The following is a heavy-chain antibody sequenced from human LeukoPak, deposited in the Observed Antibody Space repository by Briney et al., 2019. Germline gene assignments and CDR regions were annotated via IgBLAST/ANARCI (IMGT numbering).Heavy chain of an antibody. CDR1: GFTFSSYD. V-gene: IGHV3-13*04. D-gene: IGHD2-2*01. CDR3: ARGYCSSTSCPENAFDI. Sequence: PGGSLRLSCAASGFTFSSYDMHWVRQATGEGLEWVSAIGTAGDTYYPGSVKGRFTISRENAKNSLYLQMNSLRAGDTAVYYCARGYCSSTSCPENAFDIWGQGTMVTVSS. J-gene: IGHJ3*02. CDR2: IGTAGDT.